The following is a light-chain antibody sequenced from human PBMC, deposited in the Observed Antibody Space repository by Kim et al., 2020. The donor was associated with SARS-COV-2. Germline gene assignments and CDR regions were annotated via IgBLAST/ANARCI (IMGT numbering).Light chain of an antibody. CDR3: QQLDTYPRVT. Sequence: SVRDVVTITCRARQGISGYLAWYQQKPGKAPTFLIYGGSTFESGVPSRCSGSGCGTEFTLTISGLQPEDVATYYCQQLDTYPRVTFGLGTRLEIK. CDR2: GGS. V-gene: IGKV1-9*01. J-gene: IGKJ5*01. CDR1: QGISGY.